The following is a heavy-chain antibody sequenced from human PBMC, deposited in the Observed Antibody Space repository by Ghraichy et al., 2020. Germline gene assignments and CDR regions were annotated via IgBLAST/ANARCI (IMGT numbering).Heavy chain of an antibody. CDR3: AKDQAGYYYDSSGYYY. Sequence: GESLNISCAASGFTFSSYAMSWVRQAPGKGLEWVSAISGSGGSTYYADSVKGRFTISRDNSKNTLYLQMNSLRAEDTAVYYCAKDQAGYYYDSSGYYYWGQGTLVTVSS. V-gene: IGHV3-23*01. J-gene: IGHJ4*02. CDR2: ISGSGGST. CDR1: GFTFSSYA. D-gene: IGHD3-22*01.